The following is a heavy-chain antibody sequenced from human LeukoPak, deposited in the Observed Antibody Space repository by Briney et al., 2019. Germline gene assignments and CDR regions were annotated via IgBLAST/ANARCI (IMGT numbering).Heavy chain of an antibody. CDR2: IKQDGSKK. D-gene: IGHD5-24*01. CDR1: GFPFSSYW. Sequence: GGSLRLSCVASGFPFSSYWMTWVRQAPGKGLEWVANIKQDGSKKSYVDSVKGRFTISRDNAKNSLYLQMNSLRAEDTAVYYCTRVGYIDEGIDYWGQGTLVTVSS. CDR3: TRVGYIDEGIDY. J-gene: IGHJ4*02. V-gene: IGHV3-7*04.